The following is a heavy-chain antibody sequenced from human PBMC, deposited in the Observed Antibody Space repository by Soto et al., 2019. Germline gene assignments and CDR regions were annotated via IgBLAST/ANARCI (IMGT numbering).Heavy chain of an antibody. CDR1: GYTFTSYD. CDR2: MNPNSGNT. D-gene: IGHD3-3*01. CDR3: ATAPRKIRFGTDY. Sequence: GASVKVSCKASGYTFTSYDINWVRQATGQGLEWMGWMNPNSGNTGYAQKFQGRVTMTRNTSINTAYMELSSLRSEDTAVYYCATAPRKIRFGTDYWGQGTLVTVSS. J-gene: IGHJ4*02. V-gene: IGHV1-8*01.